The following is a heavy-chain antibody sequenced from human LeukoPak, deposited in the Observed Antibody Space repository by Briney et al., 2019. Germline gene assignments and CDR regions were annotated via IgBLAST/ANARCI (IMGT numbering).Heavy chain of an antibody. V-gene: IGHV1-46*01. Sequence: ASVKVSCKASGYTFTSYYMHWVRQAPGQGLEGMGIINPSGGSTSYAQKFQGRVTMTRDTSTSTVYMELSSLRSEDTAVYYCARGYYGSGSYYKGRSHYYYYYMDVWGKGTTVTISS. CDR2: INPSGGST. J-gene: IGHJ6*03. CDR3: ARGYYGSGSYYKGRSHYYYYYMDV. CDR1: GYTFTSYY. D-gene: IGHD3-10*01.